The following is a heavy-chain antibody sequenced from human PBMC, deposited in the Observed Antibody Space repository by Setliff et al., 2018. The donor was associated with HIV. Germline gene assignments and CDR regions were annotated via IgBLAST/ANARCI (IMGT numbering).Heavy chain of an antibody. CDR3: ARTEEWWRPFDY. D-gene: IGHD2-8*01. J-gene: IGHJ4*02. Sequence: GGSLRLSCAASGFTVSTNYMSWVRQAPGKGLGWVSIIYTGGSTYYADSVKGRFTISRDNSKNTLYLQMNSLRAEDTAVYYCARTEEWWRPFDYWGQGTLVTVSS. CDR2: IYTGGST. V-gene: IGHV3-66*02. CDR1: GFTVSTNY.